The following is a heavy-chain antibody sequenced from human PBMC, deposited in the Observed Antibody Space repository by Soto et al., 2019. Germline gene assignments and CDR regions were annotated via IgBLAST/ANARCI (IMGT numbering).Heavy chain of an antibody. CDR1: GVSNASCS. V-gene: IGHV1-3*01. Sequence: APGVSNASCSRRWVRQYNRQRLEWMGWINPVNGNTKYSQNFQDRVAFTRDTSASTVYMEMTSLTSEYTEVYDCARGNTAVADRWGHRSPVPVSS. CDR2: INPVNGNT. CDR3: ARGNTAVADR. J-gene: IGHJ5*02.